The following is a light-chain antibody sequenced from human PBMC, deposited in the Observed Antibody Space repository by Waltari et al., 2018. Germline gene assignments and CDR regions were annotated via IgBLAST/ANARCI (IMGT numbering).Light chain of an antibody. Sequence: QPALTQPASVSGSPGEPVTTFCAATSNDAVGYNSVSWYQHHPGKAPRVIIYDVSDRPSGVSDRFSGSKSGNTASLTISGLQAEDEADYYCSSQSSNDVVLFGGGTKLTVL. CDR3: SSQSSNDVVL. CDR2: DVS. CDR1: SNDAVGYNS. J-gene: IGLJ2*01. V-gene: IGLV2-14*03.